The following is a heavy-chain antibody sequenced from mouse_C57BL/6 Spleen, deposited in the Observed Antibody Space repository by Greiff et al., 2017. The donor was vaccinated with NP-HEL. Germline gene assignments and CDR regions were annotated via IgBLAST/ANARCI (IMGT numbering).Heavy chain of an antibody. Sequence: QVQLQQPGAELVKPGASVKLSCKASGYTFTSYWMHWVKQRPGRVLDCIGRIDPNSGVPPYNSHFKRTSPLTVDKPSITAYMQLSSLTSEDSAVYYCARGPYYGSSYGAMDYWGQGTSVTVSS. CDR1: GYTFTSYW. CDR2: IDPNSGVP. CDR3: ARGPYYGSSYGAMDY. J-gene: IGHJ4*01. V-gene: IGHV1-72*01. D-gene: IGHD1-1*01.